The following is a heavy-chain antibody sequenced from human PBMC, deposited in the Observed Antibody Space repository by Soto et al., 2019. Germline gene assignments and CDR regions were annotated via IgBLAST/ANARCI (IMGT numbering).Heavy chain of an antibody. J-gene: IGHJ5*02. CDR1: GGSISSYY. CDR3: ARENYYGSGSLSWFYP. V-gene: IGHV4-59*01. CDR2: IYYSGST. D-gene: IGHD3-10*01. Sequence: SETLSLTCTVSGGSISSYYWSWIRQPPGKGLEWIGYIYYSGSTNYNPSLKSRVTISVDTSKNQFSLKLSSVTAADTAVYYCARENYYGSGSLSWFYPWGQGTLVTVSS.